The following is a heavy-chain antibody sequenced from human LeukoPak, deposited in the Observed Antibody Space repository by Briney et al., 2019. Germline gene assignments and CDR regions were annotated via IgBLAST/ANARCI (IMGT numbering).Heavy chain of an antibody. CDR3: ARRGRDGYNPFDY. J-gene: IGHJ4*02. CDR2: INPNSGGT. D-gene: IGHD5-24*01. Sequence: ASVKVSCKASGYTFTGYYMHWVRQAPGQGLEWMGWINPNSGGTNYAQKFQGWVTMTRDTSISTAYMELSRLRSDDTAVYYCARRGRDGYNPFDYWGQGTLVTVSS. CDR1: GYTFTGYY. V-gene: IGHV1-2*04.